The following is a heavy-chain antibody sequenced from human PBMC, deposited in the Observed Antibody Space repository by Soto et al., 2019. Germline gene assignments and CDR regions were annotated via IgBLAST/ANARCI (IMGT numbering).Heavy chain of an antibody. CDR2: ISGDFSAQ. J-gene: IGHJ5*01. V-gene: IGHV3-74*01. D-gene: IGHD1-7*01. CDR3: ARAVYCRSWNFFSDKWFDS. CDR1: GFTFSGNW. Sequence: GSLRLSCAASGFTFSGNWIHWVRQAPVNGLVFVSRISGDFSAQRYADSVKGRATISRYNAKNAVYLRMNSLRAYYTGVYYFARAVYCRSWNFFSDKWFDSWGQGTLVTVSS.